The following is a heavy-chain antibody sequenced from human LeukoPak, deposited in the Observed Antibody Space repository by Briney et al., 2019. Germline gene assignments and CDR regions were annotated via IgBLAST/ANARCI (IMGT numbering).Heavy chain of an antibody. V-gene: IGHV4-39*01. Sequence: KPSETLSLTCTVSGGSISSSSYYWGWIRQPPGKGLEWIGSIYYSGSTYYNPSLKSRVTISVDTSKNQFSLKLSSVTAADTAVYYCARVQRMVYAKVWFDPWGQGTLVTVSS. D-gene: IGHD2-8*01. CDR3: ARVQRMVYAKVWFDP. CDR1: GGSISSSSYY. CDR2: IYYSGST. J-gene: IGHJ5*02.